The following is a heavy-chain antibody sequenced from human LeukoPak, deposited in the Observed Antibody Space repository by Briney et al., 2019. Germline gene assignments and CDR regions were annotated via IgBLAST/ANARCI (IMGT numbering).Heavy chain of an antibody. CDR3: AKVSYYYDSSGYYEGLFDY. J-gene: IGHJ4*02. V-gene: IGHV3-23*01. CDR1: GFTFSSYA. Sequence: PGGSLRLSCAASGFTFSSYATSWVRQAPGKGLEWVSAISGSGGSTYYADSVKGRFTISRDNSKNTLYLQMNSLRAEDTAVYYCAKVSYYYDSSGYYEGLFDYWGQGTLVTVSS. D-gene: IGHD3-22*01. CDR2: ISGSGGST.